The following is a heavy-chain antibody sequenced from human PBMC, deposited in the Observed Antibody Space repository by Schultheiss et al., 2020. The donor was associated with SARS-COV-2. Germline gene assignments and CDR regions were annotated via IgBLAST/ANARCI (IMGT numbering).Heavy chain of an antibody. CDR3: AREPNGYYGSGSYYPLGY. CDR1: GFTFSSYA. D-gene: IGHD3-10*01. J-gene: IGHJ4*02. Sequence: GGSLRLSCAASGFTFSSYAMSWVRQAPGKGLEWVSYISSSGSTIYYADSVKGRFTISRDNAKNSLYLQMNSLRAEDTAVYYCAREPNGYYGSGSYYPLGYWGQGTLVTVSS. CDR2: ISSSGSTI. V-gene: IGHV3-48*03.